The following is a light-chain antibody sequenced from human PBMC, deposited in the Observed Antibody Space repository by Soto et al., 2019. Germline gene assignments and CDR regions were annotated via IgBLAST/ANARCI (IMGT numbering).Light chain of an antibody. CDR2: EVS. CDR1: TSDVGSYNL. CDR3: CSYATPRQ. V-gene: IGLV2-23*02. Sequence: QSALTQPASVSESPGQSITISCTGTTSDVGSYNLVSWYQQHPGKAPKLIIYEVSERPSGVSTRFSGSKSGNMASLTISGLQAEDEAEYYCCSYATPRQFGGGTKVTVL. J-gene: IGLJ2*01.